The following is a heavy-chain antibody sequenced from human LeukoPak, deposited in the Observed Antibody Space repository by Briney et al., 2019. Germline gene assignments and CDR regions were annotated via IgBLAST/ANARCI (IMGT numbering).Heavy chain of an antibody. CDR2: IYYSVST. D-gene: IGHD2-15*01. CDR1: GGSISSYY. Sequence: PSEILSLTCTVSGGSISSYYWSWIRQPPGKGLEWIGYIYYSVSTNYNPSLKSRVTISVDTSKNQFSLKLSSVTAADTAVYYCARASVVAAPNWFDPWGQGTLVTVS. V-gene: IGHV4-59*01. CDR3: ARASVVAAPNWFDP. J-gene: IGHJ5*02.